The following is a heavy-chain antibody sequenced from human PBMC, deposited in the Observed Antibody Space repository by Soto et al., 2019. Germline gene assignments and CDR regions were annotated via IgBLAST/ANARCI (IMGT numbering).Heavy chain of an antibody. CDR1: GYTFTSYY. D-gene: IGHD1-1*01. V-gene: IGHV1-69*01. CDR2: IIPIFGTA. J-gene: IGHJ4*02. CDR3: ARHGGADDSYYFDY. Sequence: QVQLVQSGAEVKKPGASVKVSCKASGYTFTSYYMHWVRQAPGQGLEWMGGIIPIFGTANYAQKFQGRVTITADESTSTVYMELSSLRSEDTAVYYCARHGGADDSYYFDYWGQGTLVTVSS.